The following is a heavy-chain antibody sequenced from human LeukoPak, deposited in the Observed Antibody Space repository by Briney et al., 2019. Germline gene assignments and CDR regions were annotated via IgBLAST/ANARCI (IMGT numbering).Heavy chain of an antibody. Sequence: GASVKVSCKASGYTFTSYDINWVRQATGQGLEWMGWMNPNSGNTGYAQKFQGRVTITRNTSISTAYMELSSLRSEDTAVYYCARRGGGGSSWYAYYMDVWGKGTTVTVSS. CDR3: ARRGGGGSSWYAYYMDV. CDR2: MNPNSGNT. V-gene: IGHV1-8*03. J-gene: IGHJ6*03. D-gene: IGHD6-13*01. CDR1: GYTFTSYD.